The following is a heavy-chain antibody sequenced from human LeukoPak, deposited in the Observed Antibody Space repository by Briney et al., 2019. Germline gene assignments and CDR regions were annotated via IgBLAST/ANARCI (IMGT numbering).Heavy chain of an antibody. CDR1: GGSFSGYY. CDR3: ARSREGSGRLLDY. Sequence: LSLTCAVYGGSFSGYYWGWIRQPPGKGLEWVSYISSSGSTIYYADSVKGRFTISRDNAKNSLYLQMNSLRAEGTAVYYCARSREGSGRLLDYWGQGTLVTVSS. D-gene: IGHD3-10*01. CDR2: ISSSGSTI. V-gene: IGHV3-11*04. J-gene: IGHJ4*02.